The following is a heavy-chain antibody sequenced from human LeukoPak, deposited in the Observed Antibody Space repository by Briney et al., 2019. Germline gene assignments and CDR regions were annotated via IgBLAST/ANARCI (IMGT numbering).Heavy chain of an antibody. CDR2: INPNSGGT. D-gene: IGHD3-10*01. CDR1: GYTFTGYY. CDR3: ARAPPSGSYYNGPPDY. V-gene: IGHV1-2*02. J-gene: IGHJ4*02. Sequence: ASVTVSCKASGYTFTGYYMHWVRQAPGQGLEWMGWINPNSGGTNYAQKFQGRVTMTRDTSISTAYMELSRLRSDDTAVYYCARAPPSGSYYNGPPDYWGQGTLVTVSS.